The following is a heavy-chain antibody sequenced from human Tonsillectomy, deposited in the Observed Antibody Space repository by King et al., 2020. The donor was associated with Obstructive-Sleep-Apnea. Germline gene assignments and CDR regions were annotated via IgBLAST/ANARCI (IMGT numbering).Heavy chain of an antibody. CDR3: ARSTEYSNYEAY. CDR1: DDSISSSDYY. CDR2: ISHSGGP. D-gene: IGHD4-11*01. Sequence: VQLQESGPGLVMPSQTLSLTCTVSDDSISSSDYYWGWIRHHPGKGLEWLGGISHSGGPYYTPSLKSRLTISVETSQNQFFLKLTSVTAADTAVYYCARSTEYSNYEAYWGQGILVTVS. V-gene: IGHV4-31*03. J-gene: IGHJ4*02.